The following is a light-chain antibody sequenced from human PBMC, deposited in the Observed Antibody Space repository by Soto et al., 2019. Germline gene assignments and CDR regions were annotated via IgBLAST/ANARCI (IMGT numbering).Light chain of an antibody. V-gene: IGKV3D-15*01. CDR2: GAS. CDR3: QQYNNWPAIT. CDR1: QSVSSN. J-gene: IGKJ5*01. Sequence: EIVLTQSPATLSLSLGERATLSCRASQSVSSNLAWYQQKPGQAPRLLIYGASTRATGIPARFSGSGSGTEFTLTISSLQSEDFAVYYCQQYNNWPAITFGQGTRLEIK.